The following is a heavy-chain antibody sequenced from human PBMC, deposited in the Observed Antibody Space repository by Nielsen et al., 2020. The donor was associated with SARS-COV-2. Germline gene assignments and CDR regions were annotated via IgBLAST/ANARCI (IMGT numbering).Heavy chain of an antibody. V-gene: IGHV3-23*01. D-gene: IGHD6-6*01. CDR2: ISVNGGST. J-gene: IGHJ4*02. CDR3: AKMRETYSSSSLEY. CDR1: GFSFEDFP. Sequence: GESLKISCPGSGFSFEDFPINWVRQAPGKGLEWVSGISVNGGSTYYAASVKGRFTISRDNSKNTLYLQMNSLRAEDTALSYCAKMRETYSSSSLEYWGQGTLVTVSS.